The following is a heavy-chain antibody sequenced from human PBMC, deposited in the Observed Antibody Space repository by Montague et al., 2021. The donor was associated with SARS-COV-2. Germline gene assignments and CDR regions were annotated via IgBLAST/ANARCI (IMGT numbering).Heavy chain of an antibody. CDR1: GGSISSSSYY. Sequence: SETLSLTCTVSGGSISSSSYYWGWIRQPPGKGLEWIGSIYYSGSTYYNPSLKSRVTISVDTSKNQFSLKLSSVTAADTAVYYCARSPTYYHILTGYFNGPNWFDSWGQGTLVTVSS. CDR2: IYYSGST. V-gene: IGHV4-39*01. D-gene: IGHD3-9*01. CDR3: ARSPTYYHILTGYFNGPNWFDS. J-gene: IGHJ5*01.